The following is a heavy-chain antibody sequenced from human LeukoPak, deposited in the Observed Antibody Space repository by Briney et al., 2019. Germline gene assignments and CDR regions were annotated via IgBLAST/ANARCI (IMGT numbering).Heavy chain of an antibody. CDR2: ISYDGSNK. D-gene: IGHD3-10*01. V-gene: IGHV3-30*18. Sequence: GGSLRLSCAASGFILRSYGMHWVRQAQGKGLEWVAVISYDGSNKYYADSVKGRFTISRDNSKNTLYLQMNSPRAEDTPVYYCAKDPHYYYGSEPDYWGQGTLVTVSS. CDR1: GFILRSYG. J-gene: IGHJ4*02. CDR3: AKDPHYYYGSEPDY.